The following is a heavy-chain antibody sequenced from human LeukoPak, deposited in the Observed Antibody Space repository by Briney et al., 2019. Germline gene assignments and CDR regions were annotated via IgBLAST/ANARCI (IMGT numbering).Heavy chain of an antibody. CDR3: AKDPVYCSGGSCYSRGPMNAFDI. CDR2: IYSGGST. D-gene: IGHD2-15*01. Sequence: PGGSLRLSCAASGFTVSSNYMSWVRQAPGKGLEWVSVIYSGGSTYYADSVKGRFTISRDNSKNTLYLQMNSLRAEDTAVYYCAKDPVYCSGGSCYSRGPMNAFDIWGQGTMVTVSS. CDR1: GFTVSSNY. V-gene: IGHV3-53*01. J-gene: IGHJ3*02.